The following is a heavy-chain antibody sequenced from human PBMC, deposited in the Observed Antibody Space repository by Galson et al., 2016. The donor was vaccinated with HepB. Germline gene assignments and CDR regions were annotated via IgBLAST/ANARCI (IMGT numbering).Heavy chain of an antibody. D-gene: IGHD6-13*01. V-gene: IGHV3-23*01. Sequence: SLRLSCAASGFSFTTYAMTWVRQAPGKGLEWVSSISGSGSGTYIGDSVKGRFDVSRDNSKNTLFLHMKNLRAEDTALYYCARVSRPGISAPRYGMDVWGRGTTVTVSS. CDR1: GFSFTTYA. CDR2: ISGSGSGT. J-gene: IGHJ6*04. CDR3: ARVSRPGISAPRYGMDV.